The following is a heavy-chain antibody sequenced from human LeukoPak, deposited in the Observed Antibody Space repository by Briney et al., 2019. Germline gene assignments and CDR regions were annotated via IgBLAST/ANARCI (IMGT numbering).Heavy chain of an antibody. D-gene: IGHD1-1*01. CDR1: GFTFSSYA. CDR3: AKDVQLEPTYYFDY. V-gene: IGHV3-23*01. CDR2: ISGSGGST. Sequence: SGGSLRLSCAASGFTFSSYAMSWVRQAPGKGLEWVSAISGSGGSTYYADSVKGRFTISRDNSKNTLYLQMNSLRAEDTAVYYCAKDVQLEPTYYFDYWGQGTLVTVSS. J-gene: IGHJ4*02.